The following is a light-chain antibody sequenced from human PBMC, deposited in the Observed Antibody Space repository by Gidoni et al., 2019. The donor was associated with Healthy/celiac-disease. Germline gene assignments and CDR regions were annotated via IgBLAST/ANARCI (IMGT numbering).Light chain of an antibody. CDR1: SSDVGGYDY. V-gene: IGLV2-14*03. CDR2: DVS. Sequence: QSALTQPAFVSGSPGQSITISCTGASSDVGGYDYVSWYHLHPYNALTLLIHDVSYRPSGVSDRFSGSKSGNTASLTISGLQDEDEGDYYCSSYTDSGTYVVFGGGTKLTVL. J-gene: IGLJ3*02. CDR3: SSYTDSGTYVV.